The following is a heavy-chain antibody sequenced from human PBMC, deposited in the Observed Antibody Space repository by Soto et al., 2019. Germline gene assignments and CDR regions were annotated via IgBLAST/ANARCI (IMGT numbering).Heavy chain of an antibody. D-gene: IGHD3-10*01. Sequence: QVQLVQSGAEVKKPGASVKVSCKASGYTFTSYGISWVRQAPGQGLEWMGWVSAYNGNTNYAQKLQGRVTMTTDTTTSTAYMALRRLRSDDTAVYSCASGYGSGSPRHMDVWGQGTTVTVSS. CDR2: VSAYNGNT. CDR3: ASGYGSGSPRHMDV. J-gene: IGHJ6*02. V-gene: IGHV1-18*01. CDR1: GYTFTSYG.